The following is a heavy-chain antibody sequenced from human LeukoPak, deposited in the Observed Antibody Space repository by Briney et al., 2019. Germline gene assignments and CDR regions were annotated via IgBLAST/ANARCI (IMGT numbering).Heavy chain of an antibody. CDR3: AKDLSKELLYRRGMYYFDY. D-gene: IGHD3-3*01. V-gene: IGHV3-30*02. Sequence: GGSLRLSCAASGFTFSSYGMHWVRQAPGKGLEWVAFIRYDGSNKYYADSVKGRFTISRDNSKNTLFLQMNSLSTEDTAVYYCAKDLSKELLYRRGMYYFDYWGQGTLVTVSS. CDR2: IRYDGSNK. CDR1: GFTFSSYG. J-gene: IGHJ4*02.